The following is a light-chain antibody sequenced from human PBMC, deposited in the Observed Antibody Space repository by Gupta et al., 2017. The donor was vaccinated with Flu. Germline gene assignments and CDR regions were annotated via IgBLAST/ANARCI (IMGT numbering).Light chain of an antibody. J-gene: IGKJ3*01. CDR1: QSVSSTY. Sequence: GTLSLSPGERATLSCRASQSVSSTYLAWYQQRPGQAPRLLMYGASSRATGISDRFSGSGSGTDFTLTISRLEPEDFAVYYCQHYGTSPFTFGPGTKVDIK. V-gene: IGKV3-20*01. CDR2: GAS. CDR3: QHYGTSPFT.